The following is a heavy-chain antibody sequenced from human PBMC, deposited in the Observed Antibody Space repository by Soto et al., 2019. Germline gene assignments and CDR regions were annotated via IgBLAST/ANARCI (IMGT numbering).Heavy chain of an antibody. CDR1: GYTFTSYA. J-gene: IGHJ4*01. D-gene: IGHD3-22*01. CDR2: INAGNGNT. V-gene: IGHV1-3*01. Sequence: ASVKVSCKASGYTFTSYAMHWVRQAPGQRLEWMGWINAGNGNTKYSQKFQGRVTITRDTSASTAYMELSSLRSEDTAVYYCARDRDFFDSSGATKYINDYCGQGSLVTGSS. CDR3: ARDRDFFDSSGATKYINDY.